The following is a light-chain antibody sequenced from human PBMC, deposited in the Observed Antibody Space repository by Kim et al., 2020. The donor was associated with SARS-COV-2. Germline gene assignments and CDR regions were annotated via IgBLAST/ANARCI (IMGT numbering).Light chain of an antibody. V-gene: IGKV1-NL1*01. J-gene: IGKJ4*01. CDR1: RGITHS. CDR2: GAS. CDR3: QQYYTTPLT. Sequence: ASVGGAVTITGRASRGITHSLAWYQQRPRKAPKLLLYGASRLERGVPSTFSGGGSGTNFTLTISSLQAEDFATYYCQQYYTTPLTFGGGTKVDIK.